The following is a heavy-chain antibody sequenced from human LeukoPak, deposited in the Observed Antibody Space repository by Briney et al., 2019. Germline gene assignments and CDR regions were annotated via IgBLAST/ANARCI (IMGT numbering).Heavy chain of an antibody. CDR2: IRSGGSNA. J-gene: IGHJ4*02. CDR1: GFTFSRIG. Sequence: PGGSLRLSCVASGFTFSRIGMHWVRQAPGKGLEWVAFIRSGGSNAYYPDSVKGRFTISRDNSKNTLYLQMNSLRAEDTAVYYYAKDSNGWTYYFDFWGRGTLVSVSS. D-gene: IGHD6-19*01. CDR3: AKDSNGWTYYFDF. V-gene: IGHV3-30*02.